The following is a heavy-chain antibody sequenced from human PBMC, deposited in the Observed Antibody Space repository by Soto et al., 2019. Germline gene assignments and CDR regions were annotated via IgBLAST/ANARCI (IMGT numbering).Heavy chain of an antibody. V-gene: IGHV4-61*01. D-gene: IGHD5-18*01. J-gene: IGHJ4*02. CDR2: IYYRGST. CDR1: GGSVSSGSDY. Sequence: QVQLQESGPGLVKPSETLSLTCTVSGGSVSSGSDYWSWIRQPPGKGLEWIGYIYYRGSTNYNPSLQSRVTISLDASKNQFSLKLSSVTAADTAVYYCARGLQLWTLDYWGQGTLVTVSS. CDR3: ARGLQLWTLDY.